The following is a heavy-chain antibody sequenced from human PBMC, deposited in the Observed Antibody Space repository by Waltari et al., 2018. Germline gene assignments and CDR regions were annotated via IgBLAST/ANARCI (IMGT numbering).Heavy chain of an antibody. CDR3: ATEDEGWFDP. J-gene: IGHJ5*02. Sequence: EVQLVQSGAEVKKPGATVKISCKVSGYTFTDYYMHWVQQAPGKGLEWMGLLDPEDGETISRENFHGRFTITAHTSTDTAYMELSSLGSEDTAVYYCATEDEGWFDPWGQGTLVTVSS. CDR1: GYTFTDYY. V-gene: IGHV1-69-2*01. CDR2: LDPEDGET.